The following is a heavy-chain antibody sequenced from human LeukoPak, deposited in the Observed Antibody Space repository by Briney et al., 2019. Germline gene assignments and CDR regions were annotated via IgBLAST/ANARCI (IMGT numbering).Heavy chain of an antibody. V-gene: IGHV3-33*01. CDR1: GFMFSSYG. CDR2: IWYDGSNK. Sequence: PGRSLRISCAASGFMFSSYGMHWVRQAPGKGLEWVAAIWYDGSNKYYADSVKGRFSISRDNSKNTLYLQMNSLRAEDAAVYYCARSLNGDPPDFDYWGQGALVTVSS. D-gene: IGHD4-17*01. J-gene: IGHJ4*02. CDR3: ARSLNGDPPDFDY.